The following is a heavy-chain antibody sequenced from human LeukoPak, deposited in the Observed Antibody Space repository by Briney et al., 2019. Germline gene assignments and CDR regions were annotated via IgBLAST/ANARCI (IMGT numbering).Heavy chain of an antibody. CDR3: AKDRDMITFGGA. J-gene: IGHJ5*02. CDR1: GFTFSNYW. D-gene: IGHD3-16*01. CDR2: ISGSGGST. V-gene: IGHV3-23*01. Sequence: GGSLRLSCAASGFTFSNYWMHWVRQAPGKGLEWVSAISGSGGSTYYADSVKGRFTISRDNSKNTLYLQMNSLRAEDTAVYYCAKDRDMITFGGAWGQGTLVTVSS.